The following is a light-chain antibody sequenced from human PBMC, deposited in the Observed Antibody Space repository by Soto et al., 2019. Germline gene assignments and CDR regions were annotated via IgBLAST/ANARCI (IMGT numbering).Light chain of an antibody. CDR3: QPSYCTRII. CDR2: TAS. J-gene: IGKJ5*01. Sequence: DIQITQSPSAVSGCVRDTVTITCRASQSISSHLNWYQQKPGKAPNLLMYTASNLQSGVPSRFSGSRSGTDFTLTISMSPPVHFPTYYRQPSYCTRIIYDEGTRLEIK. CDR1: QSISSH. V-gene: IGKV1-39*01.